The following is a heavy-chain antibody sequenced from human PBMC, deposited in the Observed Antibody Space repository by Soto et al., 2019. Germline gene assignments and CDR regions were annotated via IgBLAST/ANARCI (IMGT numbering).Heavy chain of an antibody. Sequence: PSETLSLTCTVSGGSISSYYWSWIRQPPGKGLEWIGYIYYSGCTNYNPSLKSRVTISVDTSKNQFSLKLSSVTAADTAVYYCARQPGRYYYYYYMDVWGKGTTVTVSS. CDR3: ARQPGRYYYYYYMDV. D-gene: IGHD1-26*01. CDR1: GGSISSYY. J-gene: IGHJ6*03. V-gene: IGHV4-59*08. CDR2: IYYSGCT.